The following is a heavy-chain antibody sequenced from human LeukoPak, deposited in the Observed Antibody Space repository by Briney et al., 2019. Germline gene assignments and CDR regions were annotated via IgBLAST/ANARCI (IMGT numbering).Heavy chain of an antibody. CDR2: ISGSGGST. J-gene: IGHJ4*02. D-gene: IGHD3-3*01. Sequence: QPGGSLRLSCAASGFTFSSYAMSWVRQAPGKGLEWVSAISGSGGSTYYADSVKGRFTISIDNSKNTLYLQMNSLRAEDTAVYYCAKDLYYDFWSGSFDYWGQGTLVTVSS. CDR3: AKDLYYDFWSGSFDY. V-gene: IGHV3-23*01. CDR1: GFTFSSYA.